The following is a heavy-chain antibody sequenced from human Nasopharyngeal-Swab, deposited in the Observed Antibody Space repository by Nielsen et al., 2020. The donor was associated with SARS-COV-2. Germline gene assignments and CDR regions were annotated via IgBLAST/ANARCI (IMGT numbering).Heavy chain of an antibody. CDR2: IDPGDSYT. J-gene: IGHJ4*02. CDR3: AIPTVTTDY. V-gene: IGHV5-10-1*01. D-gene: IGHD4-17*01. CDR1: GYRFTSYW. Sequence: GESLKISCKGSGYRFTSYWISWVRQMPGEGLEWMGRIDPGDSYTNYSPSFQGHVTISADKSISTAYLQWSSLKASDTAMYYCAIPTVTTDYWGQGTLVTVSS.